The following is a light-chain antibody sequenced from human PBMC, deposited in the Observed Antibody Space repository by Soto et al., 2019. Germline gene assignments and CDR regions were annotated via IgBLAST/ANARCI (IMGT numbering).Light chain of an antibody. CDR3: LQDHGFPLT. J-gene: IGKJ4*01. Sequence: AIQMTQSPSSLSASVGDRVTITCRATQGIREDLGWYQQKPGKAPKLLIYAASSLQSEVPSRFSGSGSGTDFTLTIISLQPEDFATYYCLQDHGFPLTFGVGTKVEIK. V-gene: IGKV1-6*01. CDR2: AAS. CDR1: QGIRED.